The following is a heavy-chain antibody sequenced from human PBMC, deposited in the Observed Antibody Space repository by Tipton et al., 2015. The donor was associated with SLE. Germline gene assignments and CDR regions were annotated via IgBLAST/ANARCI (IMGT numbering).Heavy chain of an antibody. J-gene: IGHJ4*02. V-gene: IGHV4-39*01. D-gene: IGHD6-19*01. CDR2: ICYAGDT. Sequence: TLSLTCIVSGDSMSSTPCHWDWVRQPPGKGLEWIGSICYAGDTYYNPSVKSRVTIFVDTSKNQFSLRLTSVTAADTAVYYCARGPTPPFGSGWYSFDYWGQGTLVTVSS. CDR1: GDSMSSTPCH. CDR3: ARGPTPPFGSGWYSFDY.